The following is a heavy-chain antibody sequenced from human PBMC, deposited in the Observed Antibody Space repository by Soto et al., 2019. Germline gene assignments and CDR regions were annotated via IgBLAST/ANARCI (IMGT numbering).Heavy chain of an antibody. V-gene: IGHV3-23*01. D-gene: IGHD6-19*01. CDR3: AKGQGWYPYFDY. Sequence: PGGSLRLSCGASGFTFSSHAMSWVRQAPGKGLECVSVISATGGSTYYGDSVKGRFTISRDNSKNTLYLQMNSLRVEDTAVYYCAKGQGWYPYFDYWGQGTLVTVSS. CDR1: GFTFSSHA. J-gene: IGHJ4*02. CDR2: ISATGGST.